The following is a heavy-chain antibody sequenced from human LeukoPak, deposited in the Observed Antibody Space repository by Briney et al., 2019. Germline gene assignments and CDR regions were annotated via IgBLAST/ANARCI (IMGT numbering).Heavy chain of an antibody. D-gene: IGHD5-12*01. CDR3: AREGSGYDSAYDY. J-gene: IGHJ4*02. V-gene: IGHV3-30*02. CDR1: GFIFSSYG. Sequence: GGSLRLSCAASGFIFSSYGMHWVRQAPGKGLEWMTFIRSDGSSNYYADSVKGRFTISRDNAKNSLYLQMNSLRAEDTAVYYCAREGSGYDSAYDYWGQGTLVTVSS. CDR2: IRSDGSSN.